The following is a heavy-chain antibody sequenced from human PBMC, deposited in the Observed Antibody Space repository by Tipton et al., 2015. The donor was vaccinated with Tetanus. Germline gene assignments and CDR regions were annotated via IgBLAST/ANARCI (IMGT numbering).Heavy chain of an antibody. V-gene: IGHV4-34*01. J-gene: IGHJ4*02. CDR1: GGSFSAYY. Sequence: GLVKPSETLSLTCAVYGGSFSAYYWSWIRQSPGKGLEWLGYIYQTDSTYYNPSVRSRLTLSLQRSKNQGSLKLSSVTAADAAVYYCVRGRGLGAYSFGFEYWGQGALVTVSS. D-gene: IGHD5-12*01. CDR2: IYQTDST. CDR3: VRGRGLGAYSFGFEY.